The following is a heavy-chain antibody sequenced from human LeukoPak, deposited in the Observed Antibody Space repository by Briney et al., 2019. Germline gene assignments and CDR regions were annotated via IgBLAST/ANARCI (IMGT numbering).Heavy chain of an antibody. CDR2: ISGSGSST. J-gene: IGHJ4*02. CDR1: GFTFSTYA. Sequence: GGSLRLSCAASGFTFSTYAMSWVRQAPGKGLEWASGISGSGSSTYYADSVKGRFTISRDNSKNTLYLQMNSLRAEDTAVYYCAKTVLTRTAGTIYHFDYWGQGTLVTVSS. CDR3: AKTVLTRTAGTIYHFDY. V-gene: IGHV3-23*01. D-gene: IGHD1-1*01.